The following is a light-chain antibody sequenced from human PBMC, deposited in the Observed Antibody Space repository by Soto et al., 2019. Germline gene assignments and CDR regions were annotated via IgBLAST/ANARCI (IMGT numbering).Light chain of an antibody. Sequence: LRIKPSPSSWSASVVNGVTIICRATQSISSYLNWYQQTPGKAPKLLIFAASTLQSGVPSRFSGSGSGTDFTLTICRLQPEDFATYCCQRSYSKTRKFAQGTRLEIK. V-gene: IGKV1-39*01. J-gene: IGKJ5*01. CDR2: AAS. CDR3: QRSYSKTRK. CDR1: QSISSY.